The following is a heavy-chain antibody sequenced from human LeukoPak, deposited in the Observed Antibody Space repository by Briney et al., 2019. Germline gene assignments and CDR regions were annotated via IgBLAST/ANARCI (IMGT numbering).Heavy chain of an antibody. D-gene: IGHD3-10*01. CDR2: INHSGST. V-gene: IGHV4-34*01. J-gene: IGHJ5*02. CDR1: GGPFSGYY. Sequence: SETLSLTCAVYGGPFSGYYWSWIRQPPGKGLEWIGEINHSGSTNYNPSLKSRVTISVDTSKNQFSLKLSSVTAADTAVYYCARAYGSGSYYRPWGQGTLVTVSS. CDR3: ARAYGSGSYYRP.